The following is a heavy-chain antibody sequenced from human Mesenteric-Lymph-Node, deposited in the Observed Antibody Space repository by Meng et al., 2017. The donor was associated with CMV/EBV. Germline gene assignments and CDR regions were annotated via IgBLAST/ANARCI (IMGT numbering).Heavy chain of an antibody. V-gene: IGHV3-13*01. D-gene: IGHD6-19*01. CDR1: RSNY. Sequence: RSNYRSWVRQAPGKGLEWVSAMGTAGDTYYSGPVKGRFIGSRDNVRNSLYLHMNSLRAGDTAVYYCARGRGLCASGWCPYYDGMDVWGQGATVTVSS. CDR3: ARGRGLCASGWCPYYDGMDV. CDR2: MGTAGDT. J-gene: IGHJ6*02.